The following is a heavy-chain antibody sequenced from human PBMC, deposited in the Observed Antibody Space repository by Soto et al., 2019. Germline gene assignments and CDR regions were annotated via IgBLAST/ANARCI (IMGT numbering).Heavy chain of an antibody. V-gene: IGHV4-59*01. CDR1: GGSISSYY. J-gene: IGHJ4*02. CDR2: IYYSGST. Sequence: QVQLQETGPGLVKPSETLSLTCTVSGGSISSYYWSWIRQPPGKGLEWIGYIYYSGSTNYNPSLKSRVTISVDTFKNQFSLKLSSVTAADTAVYYCARLSGGDYGGNSDFDYWGQGTLVTVSS. D-gene: IGHD4-17*01. CDR3: ARLSGGDYGGNSDFDY.